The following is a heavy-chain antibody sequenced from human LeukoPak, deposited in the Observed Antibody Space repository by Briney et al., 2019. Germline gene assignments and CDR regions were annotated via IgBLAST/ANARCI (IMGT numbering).Heavy chain of an antibody. V-gene: IGHV4-4*07. D-gene: IGHD1-26*01. CDR3: ARENSGSYREFDY. CDR2: IYTSGST. CDR1: GGPISSYY. J-gene: IGHJ4*02. Sequence: SETLSLTCTVSGGPISSYYWSWIRQPAGKGLEWIGRIYTSGSTNYSPSLKSRVTMSVDTSKNQFSLKLSSVTAADTAVFYCARENSGSYREFDYWGQGTLVTVSS.